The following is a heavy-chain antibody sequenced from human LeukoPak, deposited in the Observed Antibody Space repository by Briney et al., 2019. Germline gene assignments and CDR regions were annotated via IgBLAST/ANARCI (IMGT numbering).Heavy chain of an antibody. Sequence: PGGSLRLSCAASGFTFSCYSMNWVRQAPGKGLEWVSYISSSSSTIYYADSVKGRFTISRDNAKNSLYLQMNSLRAEDTAVYYCARDYEAAGGDYWGQGTLVTVSS. D-gene: IGHD6-13*01. CDR1: GFTFSCYS. J-gene: IGHJ4*02. V-gene: IGHV3-48*04. CDR3: ARDYEAAGGDY. CDR2: ISSSSSTI.